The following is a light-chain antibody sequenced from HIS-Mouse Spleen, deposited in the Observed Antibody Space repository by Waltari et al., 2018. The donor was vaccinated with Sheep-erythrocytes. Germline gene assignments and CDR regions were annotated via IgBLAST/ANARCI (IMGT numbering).Light chain of an antibody. CDR2: AAS. J-gene: IGKJ2*01. V-gene: IGKV1-6*01. Sequence: AIQMTQSPSSLSAAGGDRVTITCRASQGIRNDLGWYQQKPGKAPKLLIYAASSLQSGVPSRFSGSGSGTDFTLTISSLQPEDFATYYCLQDYNYPYTFGQGTKLEIK. CDR3: LQDYNYPYT. CDR1: QGIRND.